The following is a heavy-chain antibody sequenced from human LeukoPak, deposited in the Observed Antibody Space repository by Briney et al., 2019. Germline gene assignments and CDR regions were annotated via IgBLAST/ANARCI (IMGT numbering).Heavy chain of an antibody. CDR1: GFTFSSYG. CDR3: ARGPGSSSHFDY. CDR2: IWYDGSNK. Sequence: PGGSLRLSCAVSGFTFSSYGMHWVRQAPGKGLEWVAVIWYDGSNKYYADSVKGRFTISRDNSKNTLYLQMNSLRAEDTAVYYCARGPGSSSHFDYWGQGTLVTVSS. D-gene: IGHD6-13*01. V-gene: IGHV3-33*01. J-gene: IGHJ4*02.